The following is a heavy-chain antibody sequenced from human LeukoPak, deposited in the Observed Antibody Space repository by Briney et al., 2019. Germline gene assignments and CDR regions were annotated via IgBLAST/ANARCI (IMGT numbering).Heavy chain of an antibody. CDR1: GGSISSYY. D-gene: IGHD6-19*01. J-gene: IGHJ3*02. CDR3: ARSDWYEDAFDI. V-gene: IGHV4-59*01. CDR2: IYYSGST. Sequence: SETLSLTCIVSGGSISSYYWSWIRQPPGKGLEWIGYIYYSGSTNYNPSLKSRVTISVDTSKNQFSLKLSSVTAADTAVYYCARSDWYEDAFDIWGQGTMVTVSS.